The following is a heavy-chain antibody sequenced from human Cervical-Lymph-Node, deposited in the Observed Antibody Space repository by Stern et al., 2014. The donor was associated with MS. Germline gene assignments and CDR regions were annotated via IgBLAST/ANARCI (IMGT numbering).Heavy chain of an antibody. CDR1: GYTFTSYD. J-gene: IGHJ6*02. CDR3: ARAMTTVTTRDITPYYYYGMDV. V-gene: IGHV1-8*01. CDR2: MNPNSGNT. D-gene: IGHD4-11*01. Sequence: QMQLVQSGAEVKKPGASVKVSCKASGYTFTSYDINWVRQATGQGLEWMGWMNPNSGNTGYAQKFQGRVTMTRNTSISTAYMELSSLRSEDTAVYYCARAMTTVTTRDITPYYYYGMDVWGQGTTVTVSS.